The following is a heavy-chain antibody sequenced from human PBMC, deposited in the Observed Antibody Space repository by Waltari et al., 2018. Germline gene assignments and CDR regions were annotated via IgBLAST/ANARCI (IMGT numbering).Heavy chain of an antibody. CDR1: GYTFTAYY. D-gene: IGHD3-10*01. J-gene: IGHJ5*02. V-gene: IGHV1-69-2*01. Sequence: EVQLVQSGAEVKKPGATVKISCKASGYTFTAYYMHCVHQALGKGLEWMGRVKPEDGETINAERFQGSDTISADTATDTAYMERSSLSSEDTAVYYSATLSGTGTAMVRGRHRSERWGEGTLVTVSS. CDR3: ATLSGTGTAMVRGRHRSER. CDR2: VKPEDGET.